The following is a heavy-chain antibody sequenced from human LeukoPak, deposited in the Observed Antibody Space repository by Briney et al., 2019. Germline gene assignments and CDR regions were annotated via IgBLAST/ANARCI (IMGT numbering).Heavy chain of an antibody. CDR3: ARVKDYYDSSGFYLHTFDI. J-gene: IGHJ3*02. V-gene: IGHV3-49*03. CDR2: ARSKAYGGTT. CDR1: GFSFGDNA. D-gene: IGHD3-22*01. Sequence: GGSLRLSCTSSGFSFGDNAISWFRQAPGKGLEWIGFARSKAYGGTTHYAASVKGRFTISRDDSESIAYLQMNSLKSEDTAVYYCARVKDYYDSSGFYLHTFDIWGQGTMVTVSS.